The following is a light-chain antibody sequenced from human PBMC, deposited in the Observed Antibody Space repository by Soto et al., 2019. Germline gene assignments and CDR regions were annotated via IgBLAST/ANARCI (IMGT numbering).Light chain of an antibody. CDR2: GNT. CDR1: SSNIGAGYD. CDR3: QSHDSSLNSWV. V-gene: IGLV1-40*01. Sequence: QSVLTQPPSMSAAPGQRVTISCTGSSSNIGAGYDVHWYQLLPGTAPKLLIYGNTNRPSGVPDRFSGSKSGTSASLAITGLRAEDEADYYCQSHDSSLNSWVFGGGTKLTVL. J-gene: IGLJ3*02.